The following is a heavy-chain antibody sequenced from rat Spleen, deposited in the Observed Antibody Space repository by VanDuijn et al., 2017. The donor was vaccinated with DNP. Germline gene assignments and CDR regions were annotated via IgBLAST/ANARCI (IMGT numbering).Heavy chain of an antibody. V-gene: IGHV5-7*01. D-gene: IGHD1-4*01. CDR2: ISTSGGST. J-gene: IGHJ4*01. CDR1: GFTFSDYN. CDR3: ARLPGYNYAMDA. Sequence: EVQLVESGGGLVQPGRSLKLSCAASGFTFSDYNMAWVRQAPKKGLEWVATISTSGGSTYYRDSVKGRFTVSRDNAKSTLYLQMDSLRSEDTATYYCARLPGYNYAMDAWGQGTSVTVSS.